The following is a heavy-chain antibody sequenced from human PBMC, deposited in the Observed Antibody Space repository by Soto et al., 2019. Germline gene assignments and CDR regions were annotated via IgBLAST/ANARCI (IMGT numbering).Heavy chain of an antibody. CDR3: AREVSVAALPYGMDV. CDR2: IWYDGSNK. J-gene: IGHJ6*02. CDR1: GFTFSSYG. D-gene: IGHD6-19*01. V-gene: IGHV3-33*01. Sequence: QVQLVESGGGVVQPGRSLRLSCAASGFTFSSYGMHWVRQAPGKGLEWVAVIWYDGSNKYYADSVKGRFTISRDNSKNTLYLQMNSLRAEDTAVYYCAREVSVAALPYGMDVWGQGTTVTVSS.